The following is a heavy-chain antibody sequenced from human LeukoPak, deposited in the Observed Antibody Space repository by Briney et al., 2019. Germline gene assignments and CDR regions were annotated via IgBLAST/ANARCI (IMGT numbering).Heavy chain of an antibody. Sequence: PGRSLRLSCAASGFTFSSYGMHWVRQAPGKGLEWVALISYDEINKYYADSVKGRFTISRDISKNTLYLQMNSLRAEDTAVYYCATAAPASGWYFDYWGQGTLVTVSS. V-gene: IGHV3-30*03. D-gene: IGHD6-19*01. J-gene: IGHJ4*02. CDR3: ATAAPASGWYFDY. CDR1: GFTFSSYG. CDR2: ISYDEINK.